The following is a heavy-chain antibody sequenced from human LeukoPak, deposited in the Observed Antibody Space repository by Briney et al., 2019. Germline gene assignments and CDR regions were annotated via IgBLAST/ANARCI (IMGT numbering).Heavy chain of an antibody. CDR3: ASSRIAVAGTPLDY. D-gene: IGHD6-19*01. CDR2: IYSGGST. Sequence: PGGSLRLSCAASGFTVSSNYMSWVRQAPGKGLEWVSVIYSGGSTYYADSVKGRFTISRDNSKNTLYLQMNSLRAEDTAVYYCASSRIAVAGTPLDYWGQGTLVTVSS. V-gene: IGHV3-66*01. J-gene: IGHJ4*02. CDR1: GFTVSSNY.